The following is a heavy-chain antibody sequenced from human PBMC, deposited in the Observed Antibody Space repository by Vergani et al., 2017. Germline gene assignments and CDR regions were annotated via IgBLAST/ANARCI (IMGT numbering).Heavy chain of an antibody. J-gene: IGHJ5*02. D-gene: IGHD1-14*01. V-gene: IGHV3-33*01. CDR2: TRYDGNNK. Sequence: QVQLVESGGGVVQPGRSLRLSCAASGFTFNQYGMHWVRQAPGKGLEGVAVTRYDGNNKQYADSVKGRFTISRDNSKSTMYLQMNSLRDEDTGVYYCARDLRLLYNRFDPWGQGTLVTVSS. CDR3: ARDLRLLYNRFDP. CDR1: GFTFNQYG.